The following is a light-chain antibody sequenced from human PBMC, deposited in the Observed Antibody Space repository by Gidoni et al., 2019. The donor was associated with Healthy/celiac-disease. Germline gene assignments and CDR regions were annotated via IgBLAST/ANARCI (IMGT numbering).Light chain of an antibody. Sequence: QSGPTQPAPVSGSPGPSITISCTGTSSDVGGYNYVSWYQQHPGKAPKLMIYEVSNRPSGVSNRFSGSKSGNTASLTISGLQAEDEADYYCSSYTSSSTGVFGGGTKLTVL. CDR3: SSYTSSSTGV. CDR1: SSDVGGYNY. J-gene: IGLJ3*02. V-gene: IGLV2-14*01. CDR2: EVS.